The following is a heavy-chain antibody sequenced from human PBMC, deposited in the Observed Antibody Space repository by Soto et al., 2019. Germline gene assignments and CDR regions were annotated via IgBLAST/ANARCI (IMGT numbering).Heavy chain of an antibody. D-gene: IGHD6-19*01. CDR3: AKAQLMPIAVAGHFDY. J-gene: IGHJ4*02. CDR1: GFTFSSYG. Sequence: PGGSLRLSCAASGFTFSSYGMHWVRQAPGKGLEWVAVISYDGSNKYYADYVKGRFTISRDNSKNTLYLQMNSLRAEDSALYYCAKAQLMPIAVAGHFDYWGQGTLVTVSS. CDR2: ISYDGSNK. V-gene: IGHV3-30*18.